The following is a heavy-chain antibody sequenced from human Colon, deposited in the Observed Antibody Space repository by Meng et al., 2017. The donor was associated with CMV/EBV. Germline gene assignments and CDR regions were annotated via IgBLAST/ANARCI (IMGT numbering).Heavy chain of an antibody. D-gene: IGHD3-16*01. CDR2: ISAYNGNT. Sequence: ASVKVSCKASGYIFTSYGISWVRQAPGQGLEWMGWISAYNGNTYHAQKFQGRVTMTTDTSTNTAYMELRSLRSDDTAVYYCARETRRRDGDYYYAMDVWGQGTTVTVSS. CDR3: ARETRRRDGDYYYAMDV. CDR1: GYIFTSYG. J-gene: IGHJ6*02. V-gene: IGHV1-18*01.